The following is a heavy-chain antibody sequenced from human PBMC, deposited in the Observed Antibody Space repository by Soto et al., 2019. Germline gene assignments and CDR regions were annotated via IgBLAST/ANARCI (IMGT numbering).Heavy chain of an antibody. CDR3: ARPRYCSSTSCPNWFDP. D-gene: IGHD2-2*01. J-gene: IGHJ5*01. Sequence: ASVKVSCKASGYTFTSYGISWVRQAPGQGLEWMGWISAYNGNTNYAQKLQGRVTMTTDTSTSTAYMELRSLRSDDTAVYYCARPRYCSSTSCPNWFDPWGKGTMVTVSS. CDR1: GYTFTSYG. CDR2: ISAYNGNT. V-gene: IGHV1-18*01.